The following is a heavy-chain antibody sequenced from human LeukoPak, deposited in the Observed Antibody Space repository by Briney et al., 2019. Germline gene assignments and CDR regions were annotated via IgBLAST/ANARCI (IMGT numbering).Heavy chain of an antibody. J-gene: IGHJ4*02. CDR3: AKGLKGGSYYYYFDY. CDR2: ISGSGGST. V-gene: IGHV3-23*01. CDR1: GFNFSSYA. D-gene: IGHD1-26*01. Sequence: GGSLRLSCAASGFNFSSYAMSWVRQAPGKGLEWFSAISGSGGSTYYADSVKGRFTISRDNSKNPLYLQMNSLRAEDTAVYYCAKGLKGGSYYYYFDYWGQGTLVTVSS.